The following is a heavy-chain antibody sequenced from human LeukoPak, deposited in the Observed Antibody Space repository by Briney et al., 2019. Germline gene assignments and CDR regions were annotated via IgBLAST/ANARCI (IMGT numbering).Heavy chain of an antibody. CDR2: ISSSGSTI. CDR3: AREDSGYDLGRYYYGRDV. J-gene: IGHJ6*02. D-gene: IGHD5-12*01. V-gene: IGHV3-11*01. CDR1: GFTFSDYY. Sequence: PGGSLRLSCAASGFTFSDYYMSWIRQAPGKGLEWVSYISSSGSTIYYADSVKGRFTISRDNAKNSLYLQMNSLRAEDTAVYYCAREDSGYDLGRYYYGRDVWGQGTTVTVSS.